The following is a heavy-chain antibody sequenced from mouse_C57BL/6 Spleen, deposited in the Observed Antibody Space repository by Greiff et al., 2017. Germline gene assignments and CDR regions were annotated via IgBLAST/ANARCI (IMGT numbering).Heavy chain of an antibody. J-gene: IGHJ4*01. Sequence: EVKVVESGGGLVKPGGSLKLSCAASGFTFSDYGMHWVRQAPEKGLEWVAYISSGSSTIYYADTVKGRFTISRDNAKNTLFLQMTSLRSEDTAMYYGARRGNYAMDYWGQGTSVTVSS. V-gene: IGHV5-17*01. CDR3: ARRGNYAMDY. CDR2: ISSGSSTI. CDR1: GFTFSDYG.